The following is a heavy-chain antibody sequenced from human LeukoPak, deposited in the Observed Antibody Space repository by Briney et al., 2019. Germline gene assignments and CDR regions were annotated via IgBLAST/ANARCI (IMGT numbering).Heavy chain of an antibody. Sequence: GGSLRLSCTVSGFTVSSNSMSWVRQAPGKGLEWVSFIYSGGNTHYSDSVKGRFTISRDNSKNTLYLQTNSLRAEDTAVYYCARRAGAYSHPYDYWGQGTLVTVSS. J-gene: IGHJ4*02. CDR3: ARRAGAYSHPYDY. CDR2: IYSGGNT. CDR1: GFTVSSNS. V-gene: IGHV3-53*01. D-gene: IGHD4/OR15-4a*01.